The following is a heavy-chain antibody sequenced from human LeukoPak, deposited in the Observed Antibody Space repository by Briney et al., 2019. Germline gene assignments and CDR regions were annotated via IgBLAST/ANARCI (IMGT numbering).Heavy chain of an antibody. CDR3: AIIFRDYGEIN. D-gene: IGHD4-17*01. CDR1: VGSISSGGYY. J-gene: IGHJ4*02. CDR2: IYYSGST. Sequence: PSETLSLTCTVSVGSISSGGYYWSWIRQRPGKGLEWIGYIYYSGSTYYNPSLKSRVTISVDTSKNQFSMKLSSVTAADTAVYYCAIIFRDYGEINWGQGTLVTVSS. V-gene: IGHV4-31*03.